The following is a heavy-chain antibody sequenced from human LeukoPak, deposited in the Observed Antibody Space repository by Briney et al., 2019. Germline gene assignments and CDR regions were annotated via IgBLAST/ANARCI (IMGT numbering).Heavy chain of an antibody. Sequence: SESLSLTXTVSGGSISSYYWSWFRQPAGKGLEWIGRIYITGSTNDNPSLKSRVTMSVDTSKSQFSLRLSSVTAADTAVYYCARSGGDFWSGSFGYLDYWGQGTLVTVSS. CDR1: GGSISSYY. J-gene: IGHJ4*02. D-gene: IGHD3-3*01. CDR2: IYITGST. V-gene: IGHV4-4*07. CDR3: ARSGGDFWSGSFGYLDY.